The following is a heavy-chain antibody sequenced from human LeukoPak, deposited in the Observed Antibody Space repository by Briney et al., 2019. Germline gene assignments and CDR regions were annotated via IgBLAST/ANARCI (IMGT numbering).Heavy chain of an antibody. CDR1: GFTFSSYS. CDR3: ARATIFGVVTADAFDI. J-gene: IGHJ3*02. CDR2: IRSSSSTI. V-gene: IGHV3-48*04. Sequence: GGSLRLSCAASGFTFSSYSMNWVRQAPGKGLEWVSYIRSSSSTIYNADSVKGRFTISRDNAKNSLYLQMNSLRAEDTAVYYCARATIFGVVTADAFDIWGQGTMVTVSS. D-gene: IGHD3-3*01.